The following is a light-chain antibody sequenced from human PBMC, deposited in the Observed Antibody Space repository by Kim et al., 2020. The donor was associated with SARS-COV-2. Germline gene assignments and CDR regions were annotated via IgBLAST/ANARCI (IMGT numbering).Light chain of an antibody. J-gene: IGKJ4*01. Sequence: PGERATLSCRASQSVSSYLAWYQQKPGQAPRLLIFDAFNRATGIPARFSGSGSGTDFTLTITSLEPEDFAVYYCQQRSNWQLTFGGGTKVDI. CDR1: QSVSSY. CDR2: DAF. CDR3: QQRSNWQLT. V-gene: IGKV3-11*01.